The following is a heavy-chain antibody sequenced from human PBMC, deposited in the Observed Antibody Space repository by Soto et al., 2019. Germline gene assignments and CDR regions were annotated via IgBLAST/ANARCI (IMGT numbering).Heavy chain of an antibody. V-gene: IGHV4-31*03. Sequence: QVQLQESGPGLVKASQTLSVTCTVSGDSINRGGYYWIWIRQFPGKGLEWIGSVYYTGTTSYNPSLESRAAISVDTSMRHFSLKLSSVTAADTAVYYCARGGVVVTALRFAYWGQGTRVTVSS. J-gene: IGHJ4*02. CDR1: GDSINRGGYY. CDR3: ARGGVVVTALRFAY. D-gene: IGHD2-21*02. CDR2: VYYTGTT.